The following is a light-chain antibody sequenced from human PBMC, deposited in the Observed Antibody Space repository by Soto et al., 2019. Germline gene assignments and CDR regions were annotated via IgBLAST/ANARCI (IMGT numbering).Light chain of an antibody. Sequence: QSALTQPRSVSGSPGQSGTISCTGTSTDVGTYNYVSWYQQHPGKAPKLMIYDVTKRPSGVPDRFSGSKSGNTASLTISGLQAADEADYYCWSYADASTFRVLFGGSTQLTVL. CDR2: DVT. V-gene: IGLV2-11*01. CDR1: STDVGTYNY. J-gene: IGLJ7*01. CDR3: WSYADASTFRVL.